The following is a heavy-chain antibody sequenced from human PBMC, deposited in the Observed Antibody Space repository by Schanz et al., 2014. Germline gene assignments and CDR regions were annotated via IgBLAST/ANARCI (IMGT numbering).Heavy chain of an antibody. Sequence: VQLVESGGGVVQPGRSLRLSCAAYGFTLSSYAMHWVRQAPGKGLEWVSVIYSGIGAYYADSVKDRFTVSRDNSKNTVYLQMNRLRAEDTAVYYCARGTDWNLHYWGQGALVTVSS. CDR2: IYSGIGA. CDR1: GFTLSSYA. V-gene: IGHV3-66*01. D-gene: IGHD1-1*01. CDR3: ARGTDWNLHY. J-gene: IGHJ4*02.